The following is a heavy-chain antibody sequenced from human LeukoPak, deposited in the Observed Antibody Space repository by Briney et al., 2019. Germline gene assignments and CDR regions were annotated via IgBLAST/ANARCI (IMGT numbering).Heavy chain of an antibody. V-gene: IGHV1-46*01. CDR1: GGTFSSYA. CDR3: ARDPSYGSGFQFYETD. D-gene: IGHD3-10*01. Sequence: ASVKVSCKASGGTFSSYAISWVRQAPGQGLEWMGIINPSGGSTSYAQKFQGRVTMTRDTSTSTVYMELSSLRSEDTAVYYCARDPSYGSGFQFYETDWGQGTLVTVSS. J-gene: IGHJ4*02. CDR2: INPSGGST.